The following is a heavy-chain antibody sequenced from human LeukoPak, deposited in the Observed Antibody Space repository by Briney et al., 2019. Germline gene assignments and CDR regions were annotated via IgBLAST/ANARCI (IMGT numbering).Heavy chain of an antibody. CDR1: GGSISSSSYY. CDR3: ARGLAAARPFDY. Sequence: SETLSLTCTVSGGSISSSSYYWGWIRQPPGKGLEWIGSIYYSGSTYYNPSLKSRVTISVDRSKNQFSLKLSSVTAADTAVYYCARGLAAARPFDYWGQGTLVTVSS. D-gene: IGHD6-6*01. J-gene: IGHJ4*02. CDR2: IYYSGST. V-gene: IGHV4-39*07.